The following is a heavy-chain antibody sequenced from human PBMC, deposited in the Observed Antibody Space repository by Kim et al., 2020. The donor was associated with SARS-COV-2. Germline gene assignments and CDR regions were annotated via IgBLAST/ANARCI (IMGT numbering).Heavy chain of an antibody. V-gene: IGHV2-70*01. CDR1: GFSLSTSGMC. CDR2: IDWDDDK. J-gene: IGHJ6*02. Sequence: SGPTLVNPTQTLTLTCTFSGFSLSTSGMCVSWIRQPPGKALEWLALIDWDDDKYYSTSLKTRLTISKDTSKNQVVLTMTNMDPVDTATYYCARMSSGGVGYYYYGMDVWGQGTTVTVSS. D-gene: IGHD3-16*01. CDR3: ARMSSGGVGYYYYGMDV.